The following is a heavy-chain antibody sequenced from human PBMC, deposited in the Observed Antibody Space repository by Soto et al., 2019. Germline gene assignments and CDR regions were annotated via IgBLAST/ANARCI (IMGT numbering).Heavy chain of an antibody. Sequence: PGGSLRLSCAASGFTFSSYAMSWVRQAPGKGLEWVSAISGSGGSTYYAASVKGRFTISRDDSKNSLYLQMNSLRTEDTAVYYCARGAPLLYDFWSGYYYYYGMDVWGQGTTVTVSS. CDR2: ISGSGGST. V-gene: IGHV3-23*01. J-gene: IGHJ6*02. D-gene: IGHD3-3*01. CDR3: ARGAPLLYDFWSGYYYYYGMDV. CDR1: GFTFSSYA.